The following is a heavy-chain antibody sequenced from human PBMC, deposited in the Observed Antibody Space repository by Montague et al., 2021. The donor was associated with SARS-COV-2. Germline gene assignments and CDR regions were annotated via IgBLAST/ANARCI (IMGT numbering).Heavy chain of an antibody. CDR2: ISYDGTNK. J-gene: IGHJ4*02. CDR1: GFSLNTNA. Sequence: SLRLSCAVSGFSLNTNAVHWVRQAPGKGLEWVAVISYDGTNKYYEESVKGRFTISRDNSKNTVYLQMDSLIPEDTAMYYCARDQWLLFPFDYWGQGTLVTVSS. D-gene: IGHD6-19*01. V-gene: IGHV3-30*04. CDR3: ARDQWLLFPFDY.